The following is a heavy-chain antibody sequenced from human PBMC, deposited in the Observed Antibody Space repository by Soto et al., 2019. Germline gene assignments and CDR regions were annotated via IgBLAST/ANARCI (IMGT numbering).Heavy chain of an antibody. CDR1: GFTFSSYS. D-gene: IGHD5-12*01. J-gene: IGHJ5*02. Sequence: PGGSLRLSCAASGFTFSSYSMNWVRQAPGKGLEWVSYISSSSSTIYYADSVKGRFTISRDNAKNSLYLQMNSLRAEDTAVYYCAIIYSGYWFDPWGQGTLVTVSS. V-gene: IGHV3-48*01. CDR2: ISSSSSTI. CDR3: AIIYSGYWFDP.